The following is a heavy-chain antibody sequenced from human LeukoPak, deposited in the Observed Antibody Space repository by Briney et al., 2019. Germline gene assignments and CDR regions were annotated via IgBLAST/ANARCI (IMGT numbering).Heavy chain of an antibody. Sequence: PGGSLRLSCAASGFTFSSYSMNWVRQAPGKGLEWVSSISSSSSYIYYADSVKGRFTISRDNAKNSLYLQMNSLGAEDTAVYYCARGMTTVTTIDYWGQGTLVTVSS. D-gene: IGHD4-11*01. V-gene: IGHV3-21*01. CDR2: ISSSSSYI. CDR1: GFTFSSYS. CDR3: ARGMTTVTTIDY. J-gene: IGHJ4*02.